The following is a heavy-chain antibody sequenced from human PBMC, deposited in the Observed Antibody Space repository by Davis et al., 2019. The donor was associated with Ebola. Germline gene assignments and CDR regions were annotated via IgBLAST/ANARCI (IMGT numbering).Heavy chain of an antibody. CDR1: GGTFSSYA. CDR3: ASGRGRVVPAATLPVYYGMDV. V-gene: IGHV1-69*04. Sequence: SVKVSCKASGGTFSSYAISWVRQAPGQGLEWMGRIIPILGIANYAQKFQGRVTITADKSTSTAYMELSSLRSEDTAVYYCASGRGRVVPAATLPVYYGMDVWGQGTTVTVSS. D-gene: IGHD2-2*01. CDR2: IIPILGIA. J-gene: IGHJ6*02.